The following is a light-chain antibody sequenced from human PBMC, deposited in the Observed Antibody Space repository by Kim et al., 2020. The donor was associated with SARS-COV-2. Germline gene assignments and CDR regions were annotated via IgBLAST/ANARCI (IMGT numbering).Light chain of an antibody. J-gene: IGKJ5*01. CDR3: QQRSNWPIT. Sequence: LSPGERATLTCRASEGVRNYLAWYQQKPGQAPRLLIYDVSNRATGIPARFSGSGSGTDFTLTISSLEPEDFAVYYCQQRSNWPITFGQGTRLEIK. CDR1: EGVRNY. V-gene: IGKV3-11*01. CDR2: DVS.